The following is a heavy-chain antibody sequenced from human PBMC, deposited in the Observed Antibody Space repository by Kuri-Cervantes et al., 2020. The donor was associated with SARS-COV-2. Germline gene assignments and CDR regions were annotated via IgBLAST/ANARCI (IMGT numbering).Heavy chain of an antibody. V-gene: IGHV5-51*01. CDR3: ARHASNYAFWSGYYPPGGGMDV. J-gene: IGHJ6*02. Sequence: KVSCKGSGYSFTSYWIGWVRQMPGKGLEWMGIIYPGDSDTRYSLSFQGQVTISADKSISTAYLQWSSLKASDTAMYYCARHASNYAFWSGYYPPGGGMDVWGQGTTVTVSS. CDR1: GYSFTSYW. CDR2: IYPGDSDT. D-gene: IGHD3-3*01.